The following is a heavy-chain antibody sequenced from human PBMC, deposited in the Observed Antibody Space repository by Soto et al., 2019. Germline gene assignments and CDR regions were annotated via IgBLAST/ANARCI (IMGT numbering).Heavy chain of an antibody. J-gene: IGHJ5*02. CDR3: AKDAVAGDGVWPAHA. CDR2: LYGSGRGI. V-gene: IGHV3-23*01. Sequence: PGGSLRLSCAASGFTFSSYAMIWIRQVPGKGLEWVSGLYGSGRGIHYADSVKGRFTISRDNSAYAVYLQMNNLRVEDTAVYYCAKDAVAGDGVWPAHAWGRGTAVTVSS. D-gene: IGHD4-17*01. CDR1: GFTFSSYA.